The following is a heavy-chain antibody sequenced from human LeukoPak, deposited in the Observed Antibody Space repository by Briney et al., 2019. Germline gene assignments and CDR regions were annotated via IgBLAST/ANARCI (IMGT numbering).Heavy chain of an antibody. V-gene: IGHV4-4*08. J-gene: IGHJ6*02. Sequence: PSETLSLTCTVSGGSISGYYWSWVRQTPGKELEWIAFIHTNGRSNYNPSLMSRATISVDTSKNQFSLKVTSVSAEDTAVYYCVRVRPGSGGYYSMDVWGQGTTVTVSS. CDR1: GGSISGYY. CDR3: VRVRPGSGGYYSMDV. D-gene: IGHD3-3*01. CDR2: IHTNGRS.